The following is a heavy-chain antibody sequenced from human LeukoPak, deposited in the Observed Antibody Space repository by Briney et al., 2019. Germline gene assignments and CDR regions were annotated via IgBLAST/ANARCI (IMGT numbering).Heavy chain of an antibody. Sequence: PGGSLRLSCAASGFTFSSYNMNWVRQAPGKGLEWVSSISSSSSYIYDADSVKGRFTISRGNAKNSLYLQMNSLRAEDTAVYYCARVGYYYGSASYYNENYFYGLDVWGQGTTVTVSS. V-gene: IGHV3-21*01. D-gene: IGHD3-10*01. CDR1: GFTFSSYN. CDR3: ARVGYYYGSASYYNENYFYGLDV. J-gene: IGHJ6*02. CDR2: ISSSSSYI.